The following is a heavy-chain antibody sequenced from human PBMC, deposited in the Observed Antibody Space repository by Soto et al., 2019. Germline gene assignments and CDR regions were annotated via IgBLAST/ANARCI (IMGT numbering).Heavy chain of an antibody. Sequence: ESGGGEVQPGRSLRLSCAASGFTFRNHGMHWVRLAPGKGLEWVAVIWYDGSEKYYADSVKGRFTISRDNPKNTLYLQMNNLRGDDTAVYYCARDLGWPAARFDPWGQGTLVTVSS. V-gene: IGHV3-33*01. CDR3: ARDLGWPAARFDP. CDR2: IWYDGSEK. CDR1: GFTFRNHG. D-gene: IGHD2-2*01. J-gene: IGHJ5*02.